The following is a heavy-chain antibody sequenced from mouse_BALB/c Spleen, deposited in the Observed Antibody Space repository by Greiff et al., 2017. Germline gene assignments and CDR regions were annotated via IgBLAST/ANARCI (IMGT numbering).Heavy chain of an antibody. V-gene: IGHV1S29*02. CDR3: AIDSSGYHVPFAY. CDR2: IYPYNGGT. CDR1: GYTFTDYN. J-gene: IGHJ3*01. Sequence: VQLKESGPELVKPGASVKISCKASGYTFTDYNMHWVKQSHGKSLEWIGYIYPYNGGTGYNQKFKSKATLTVDNSSSTAYMELRSLTSEDSAVYYCAIDSSGYHVPFAYWGQGTLVTVSA. D-gene: IGHD3-2*01.